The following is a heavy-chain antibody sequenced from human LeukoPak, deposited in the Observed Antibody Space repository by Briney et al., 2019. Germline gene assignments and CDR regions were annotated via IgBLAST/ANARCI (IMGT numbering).Heavy chain of an antibody. V-gene: IGHV3-23*01. J-gene: IGHJ4*02. Sequence: GGSLRLSCAASGFTFSNYALSWVRQAPGKGLEWVSAIGGSGTSTYYADSVKGRFTISRDNSKNTLYLQMNSLSAEDTAVYYCAKATGYPLWGQGTLVTVSS. CDR2: IGGSGTST. CDR1: GFTFSNYA. CDR3: AKATGYPL. D-gene: IGHD1-14*01.